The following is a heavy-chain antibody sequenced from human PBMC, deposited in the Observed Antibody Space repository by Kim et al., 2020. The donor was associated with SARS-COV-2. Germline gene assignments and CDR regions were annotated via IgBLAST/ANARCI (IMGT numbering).Heavy chain of an antibody. V-gene: IGHV1-69*01. D-gene: IGHD5-12*01. J-gene: IGHJ4*02. CDR3: ARGKFVWLFDY. Sequence: SYAQKFQGRVTITADESTSTAYMELSSLRAEDTAVYYCARGKFVWLFDYWGQGTLVTVSS.